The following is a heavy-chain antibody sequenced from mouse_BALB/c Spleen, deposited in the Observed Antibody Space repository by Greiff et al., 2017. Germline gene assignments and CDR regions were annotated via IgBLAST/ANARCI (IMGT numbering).Heavy chain of an antibody. D-gene: IGHD1-1*01. CDR3: ARVAGGSSSAWFAY. CDR2: ISSGGSYT. Sequence: EVKLVESGGGLVKPGGSLKLSCAASGFTFSSYAMSWVRQSPEKRLEWVAEISSGGSYTYYPDTVTGRFTISRDNAKNTLYLEMSSLRSEDTAMYYCARVAGGSSSAWFAYWGQGTLVTVSA. J-gene: IGHJ3*01. CDR1: GFTFSSYA. V-gene: IGHV5-9-4*01.